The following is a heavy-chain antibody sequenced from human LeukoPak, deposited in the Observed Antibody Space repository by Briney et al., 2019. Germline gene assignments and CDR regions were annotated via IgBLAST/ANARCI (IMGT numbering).Heavy chain of an antibody. Sequence: PGGSLRLSCAASGFTFSDYYMSWIRQAPGKGLKWVSYISGSSGYTNYADSVKSRFTISRDNAKNSLYLQMNSLRAEDTAVYYCAGMITDYFDYWGQGTLVTVSS. V-gene: IGHV3-11*06. J-gene: IGHJ4*02. D-gene: IGHD1-14*01. CDR3: AGMITDYFDY. CDR2: ISGSSGYT. CDR1: GFTFSDYY.